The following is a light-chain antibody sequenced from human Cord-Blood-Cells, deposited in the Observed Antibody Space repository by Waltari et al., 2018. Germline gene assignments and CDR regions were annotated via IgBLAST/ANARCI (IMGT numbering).Light chain of an antibody. V-gene: IGKV1-39*01. Sequence: DIQMTQSPSSLSASVGDRVTITCRASQSISSYLNWYPQETGKAPKLLIYAASSLKSGVPRMFSVSGSGTEFTLTISSLQPEDFATYYCQLSYSTPWTFGHGTKVEIK. CDR3: QLSYSTPWT. CDR2: AAS. J-gene: IGKJ1*01. CDR1: QSISSY.